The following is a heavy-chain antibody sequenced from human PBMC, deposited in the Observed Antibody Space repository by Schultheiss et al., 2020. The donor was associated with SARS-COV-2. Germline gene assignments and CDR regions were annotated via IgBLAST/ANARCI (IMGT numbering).Heavy chain of an antibody. D-gene: IGHD5-12*01. Sequence: GGSLRLSCAASGFTFSSYGMHWVRQAPGKGLEWVAVIWYDVSNKYYADSVKGRFTISRDNSKNTLYLQMNSLRAEDTAVYYCARVRWLRDYYYYYGMDVWGQGTTVTVSS. J-gene: IGHJ6*02. CDR2: IWYDVSNK. CDR3: ARVRWLRDYYYYYGMDV. V-gene: IGHV3-33*01. CDR1: GFTFSSYG.